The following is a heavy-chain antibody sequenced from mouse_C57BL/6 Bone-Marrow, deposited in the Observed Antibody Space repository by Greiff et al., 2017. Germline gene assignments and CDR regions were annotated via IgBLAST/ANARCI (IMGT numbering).Heavy chain of an antibody. CDR3: ARRDPY. CDR1: GYTFTSYG. J-gene: IGHJ2*01. CDR2: IYPRSGST. V-gene: IGHV1-81*01. Sequence: QVQLQQSGAVLARPGASVKLSCKASGYTFTSYGISWVKQRTGQSLEWIGDIYPRSGSTYYNEKFKGKATLTVDKSSSTAYMELRSLTSEDSAVYFCARRDPYWGQGTTLTVSS.